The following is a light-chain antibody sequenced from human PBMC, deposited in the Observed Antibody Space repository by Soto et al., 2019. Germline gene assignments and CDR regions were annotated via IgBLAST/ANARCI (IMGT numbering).Light chain of an antibody. CDR2: HAS. J-gene: IGKJ5*01. CDR3: QQSYSNPIT. Sequence: DIQMTQSPSSLSASVGDRVTITFRASQSITTYLNWYQQKPGKAPKVVIYHASSLESGVPSRFSGSGSGTDSTLTISSLQPEDFATYYCQQSYSNPITFGQGTRLEIK. V-gene: IGKV1-39*01. CDR1: QSITTY.